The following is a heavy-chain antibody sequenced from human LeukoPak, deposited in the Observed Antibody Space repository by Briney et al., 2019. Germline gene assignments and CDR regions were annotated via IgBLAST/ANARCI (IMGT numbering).Heavy chain of an antibody. V-gene: IGHV4-30-4*01. Sequence: SETLSLTCTVSGGSISSGDYYWSWIRQPPGKGLEWIGYIYYSGSTYYNPSLKSRVTISVGTSKTQFSLKLTSVTAADTAMYYCARDPKWLRLGGAYFDLWGRGTLVTVSS. D-gene: IGHD5-12*01. CDR1: GGSISSGDYY. CDR2: IYYSGST. J-gene: IGHJ2*01. CDR3: ARDPKWLRLGGAYFDL.